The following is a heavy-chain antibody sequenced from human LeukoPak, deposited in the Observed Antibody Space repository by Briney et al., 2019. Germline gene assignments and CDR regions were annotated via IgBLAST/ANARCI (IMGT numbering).Heavy chain of an antibody. CDR3: ARDPGNYDSSGYPLDP. Sequence: ASVKVSCKASGYTFTSYGISWVRQAPGQGLEWMGGIIPIFGTANYAQKFQGRVTITTDESTSTAYMELSSLRSEDTAVYYCARDPGNYDSSGYPLDPWGQGTLVTVSS. CDR2: IIPIFGTA. V-gene: IGHV1-69*05. CDR1: GYTFTSYG. D-gene: IGHD3-22*01. J-gene: IGHJ5*02.